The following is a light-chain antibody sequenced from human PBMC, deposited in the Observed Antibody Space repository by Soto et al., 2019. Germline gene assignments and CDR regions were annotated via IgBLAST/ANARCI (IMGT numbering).Light chain of an antibody. CDR1: NIGSKN. CDR3: QVWDTVSDHVV. CDR2: DDN. V-gene: IGLV3-21*02. Sequence: SYELTQPPSVSVAPGQTANIPCGGNNIGSKNVHWYQQKPGQAPVLVVYDDNDRPSGIPDRFSGSNSGTTATLTISRVEAGDEADYYCQVWDTVSDHVVFGGGTKLTVL. J-gene: IGLJ2*01.